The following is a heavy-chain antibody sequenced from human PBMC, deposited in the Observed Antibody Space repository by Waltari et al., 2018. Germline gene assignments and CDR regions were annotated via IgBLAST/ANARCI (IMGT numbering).Heavy chain of an antibody. CDR3: ARGGSIDY. D-gene: IGHD5-12*01. V-gene: IGHV3-48*02. Sequence: EVQLVESGGGLVQPGGSLRLACAASGFTFSSCYMNWVRQSPGKGLDWVASNSSSCSSIYYADSVKGRFTSARDNAKNSLYLQMNSLRDEDTAVFYCARGGSIDYWGQGTLVTVSS. J-gene: IGHJ4*02. CDR1: GFTFSSCY. CDR2: NSSSCSSI.